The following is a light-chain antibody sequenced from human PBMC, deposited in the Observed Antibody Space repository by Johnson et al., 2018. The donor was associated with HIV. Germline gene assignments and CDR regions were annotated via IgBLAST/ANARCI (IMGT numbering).Light chain of an antibody. J-gene: IGLJ1*01. CDR1: RSNIGRNY. Sequence: QAVLTQPPSVSAAPGQKVTIYCSGSRSNIGRNYASWYQQLPGTAPKLRIYDNNKRPSGIPDRFPGSKSGTSATLGLPGPQTGDEADYYCGTWDSSLSSGYFFGTGTKVTVL. CDR2: DNN. V-gene: IGLV1-51*01. CDR3: GTWDSSLSSGYF.